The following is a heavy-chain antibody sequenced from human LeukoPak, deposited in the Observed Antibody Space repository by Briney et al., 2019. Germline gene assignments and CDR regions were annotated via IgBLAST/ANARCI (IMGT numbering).Heavy chain of an antibody. V-gene: IGHV4-59*12. Sequence: SETLSLTCTVSGGPINSYYWSWIRQPPGKGLEWIGYIYYSGTTNYNPSLKSRVTISVDTSKNQFSLKLISVTAADTAVYFCARGRGGGGSSNNWFDPWGRGTLVIASS. D-gene: IGHD2-15*01. CDR3: ARGRGGGGSSNNWFDP. J-gene: IGHJ5*02. CDR1: GGPINSYY. CDR2: IYYSGTT.